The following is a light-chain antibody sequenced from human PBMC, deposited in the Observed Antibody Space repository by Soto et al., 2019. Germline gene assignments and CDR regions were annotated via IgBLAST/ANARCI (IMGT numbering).Light chain of an antibody. CDR1: SSDFGGYNY. V-gene: IGLV2-11*01. J-gene: IGLJ1*01. CDR2: DVS. CDR3: CSYAGTFYV. Sequence: QSALTKPRSVSGSRGQSVTISCTGTSSDFGGYNYVSWYQHHPGKAPKLMIYDVSERPSGVPDRFSGSKSGNTASLTISGLQAEYEADYYCCSYAGTFYVFGTWTKVTVL.